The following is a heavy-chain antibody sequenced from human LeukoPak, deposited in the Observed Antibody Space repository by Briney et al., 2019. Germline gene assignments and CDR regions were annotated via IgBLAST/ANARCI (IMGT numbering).Heavy chain of an antibody. J-gene: IGHJ5*02. V-gene: IGHV4-4*07. Sequence: KPSETLSLTWTVSGGSISSYYWSWIRQPAGKGLEWIGRIYTSGSTNYNPSLKSRVTMSVDTSKNQSSLKLSSVTAADTAVYYCARHVTDIVVVPWDVTPKDNWFDPWGQGTLVTVSS. D-gene: IGHD2-2*01. CDR1: GGSISSYY. CDR3: ARHVTDIVVVPWDVTPKDNWFDP. CDR2: IYTSGST.